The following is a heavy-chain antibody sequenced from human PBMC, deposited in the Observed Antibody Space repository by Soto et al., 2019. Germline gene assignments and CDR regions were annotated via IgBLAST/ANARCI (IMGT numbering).Heavy chain of an antibody. CDR1: GGTFSRHS. V-gene: IGHV1-69*01. J-gene: IGHJ4*02. Sequence: QVEMVQSGAEVKKPGSSARVSCKVSGGTFSRHSISWVRQAPGQGLEWMGGIIPIFEATQYAQKFQGRLTISADESAASFHMVLSGLRPEDTAIYYCARDLTAVRGSWGQGTLVTVS. CDR3: ARDLTAVRGS. CDR2: IIPIFEAT. D-gene: IGHD3-10*01.